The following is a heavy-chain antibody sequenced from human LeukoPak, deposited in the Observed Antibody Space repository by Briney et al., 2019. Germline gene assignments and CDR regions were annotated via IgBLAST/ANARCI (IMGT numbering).Heavy chain of an antibody. CDR1: GFTFSSYG. Sequence: GGTLRLSCAASGFTFSSYGMSWVRQAPGKGLEWVSAISGSGGSTYYADSVKGRFTIPRDNSKNTLYLQMNSLRAEDTAVYYCAKDALWFGELCYFDYWGQGTLVTVSS. CDR2: ISGSGGST. V-gene: IGHV3-23*01. D-gene: IGHD3-10*01. J-gene: IGHJ4*02. CDR3: AKDALWFGELCYFDY.